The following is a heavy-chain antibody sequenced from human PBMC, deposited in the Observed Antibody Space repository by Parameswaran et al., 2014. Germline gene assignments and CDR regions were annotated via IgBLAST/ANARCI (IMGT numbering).Heavy chain of an antibody. CDR2: ISTRSSSSRSSTI. V-gene: IGHV3-48*02. D-gene: IGHD3-10*02. CDR3: ARDSYVRGSYYYYMDV. J-gene: IGHJ6*03. Sequence: VRQAPGKGLEWVSYISTRSSSSRSSTIFYADSVKGRFTISRDSAKNSLYLQMNSLRDEDTAVYYCARDSYVRGSYYYYMDVWGKGTTVTVSS.